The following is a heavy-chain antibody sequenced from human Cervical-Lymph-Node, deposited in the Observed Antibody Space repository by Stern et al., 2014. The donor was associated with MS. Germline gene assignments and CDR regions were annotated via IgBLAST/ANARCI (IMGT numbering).Heavy chain of an antibody. J-gene: IGHJ3*01. V-gene: IGHV1-69*06. CDR3: VLPSTVTTAAFDV. CDR2: IIPIFETP. CDR1: GGTFTSFS. D-gene: IGHD4-17*01. Sequence: QVQLVQTGAEVKKPGSSAKVSCKASGGTFTSFSFNSVRQVPGQRLEWMGGIIPIFETPNFAQKFQGRVTITADSATSTVYMALNSLRSDDTAVYYCVLPSTVTTAAFDVWGRGTMVTVSS.